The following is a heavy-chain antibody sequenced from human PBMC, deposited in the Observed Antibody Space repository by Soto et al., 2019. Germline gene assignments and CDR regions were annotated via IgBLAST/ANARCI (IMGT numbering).Heavy chain of an antibody. J-gene: IGHJ4*02. CDR1: GFTVSNNY. CDR3: APRPGGGGY. Sequence: EVQLVESGGGLIQPGGSLRLSCAVSGFTVSNNYMSWVRQAPGKGLEGVSVIYSGGYTAYGDSVKGRFTISRDNSKNTIFLQMKSLGARAAAVFYGAPRPGGGGYWGQGTLVTVSS. V-gene: IGHV3-53*01. CDR2: IYSGGYT. D-gene: IGHD3-10*01.